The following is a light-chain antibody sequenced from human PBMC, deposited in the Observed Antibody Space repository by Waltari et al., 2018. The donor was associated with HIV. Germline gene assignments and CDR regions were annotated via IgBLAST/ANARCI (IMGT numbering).Light chain of an antibody. J-gene: IGKJ2*01. Sequence: GTLSLSPGERATLSCRASQSVSSSYLAWYQQKPGQAPRLLIYGASSRATGIPDRFSGSGSGTDFTLTISRLEPEDFAVYYCQQYGSSPYTFGQGTKLEIK. CDR3: QQYGSSPYT. V-gene: IGKV3-20*01. CDR1: QSVSSSY. CDR2: GAS.